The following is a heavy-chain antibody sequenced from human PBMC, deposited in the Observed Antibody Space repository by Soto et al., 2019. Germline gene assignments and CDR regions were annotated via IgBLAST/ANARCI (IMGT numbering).Heavy chain of an antibody. CDR2: IIPIFGTA. D-gene: IGHD3-22*01. CDR3: ARDSDLANYYDSSGPYDAFDI. J-gene: IGHJ3*02. V-gene: IGHV1-69*06. CDR1: GGTFSSYA. Sequence: ASVKVYYKASGGTFSSYAISWVRQAPGQGLEWMGGIIPIFGTANYAQKFQGRVTITADKSTSTAYMELSSLRSEDTAVYYCARDSDLANYYDSSGPYDAFDIWGQGTIVTVSS.